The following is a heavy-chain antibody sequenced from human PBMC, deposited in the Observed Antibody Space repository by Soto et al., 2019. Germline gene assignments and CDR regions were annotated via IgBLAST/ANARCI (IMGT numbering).Heavy chain of an antibody. CDR3: AHSYGDSFDY. CDR1: GFSLSTSGVG. D-gene: IGHD4-17*01. CDR2: IYWDDDK. V-gene: IGHV2-5*02. Sequence: QITLKESGPTLVKPTQTLTLTCTFSGFSLSTSGVGVGWIRQPPGKALEWLAVIYWDDDKGYSPSLKSRLTITKDTSKNQVVLMMTNMDPVDTATYYCAHSYGDSFDYWGQGTLVTVSS. J-gene: IGHJ4*02.